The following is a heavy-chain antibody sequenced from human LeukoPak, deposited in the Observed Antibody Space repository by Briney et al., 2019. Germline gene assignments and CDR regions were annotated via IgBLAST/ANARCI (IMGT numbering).Heavy chain of an antibody. CDR2: IIPIFGTA. D-gene: IGHD6-19*01. CDR3: ARDLSSGWYGGFGYMDV. V-gene: IGHV1-69*13. J-gene: IGHJ6*03. CDR1: GGTFSSYA. Sequence: SVKVSCKASGGTFSSYAISWVRQAPGQGLEWIGGIIPIFGTANYAQKFQGRVTITADESTSTAYMELSSLRSEDTAVYYCARDLSSGWYGGFGYMDVWGKGTTVTISS.